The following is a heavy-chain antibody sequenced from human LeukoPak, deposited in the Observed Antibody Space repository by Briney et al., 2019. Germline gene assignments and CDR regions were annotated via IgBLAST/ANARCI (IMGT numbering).Heavy chain of an antibody. D-gene: IGHD4-17*01. Sequence: PRGSLRLSCAASGFTFSNYGMHWVRQAPGKGLEWVAFIPYDGSNIYYADSVKGRFTISRDNSKSTLYLQMNSLRPEDTAVYYCAKNRLLTTVTTSNYWGQGTLVTVSS. J-gene: IGHJ4*02. V-gene: IGHV3-30*02. CDR2: IPYDGSNI. CDR1: GFTFSNYG. CDR3: AKNRLLTTVTTSNY.